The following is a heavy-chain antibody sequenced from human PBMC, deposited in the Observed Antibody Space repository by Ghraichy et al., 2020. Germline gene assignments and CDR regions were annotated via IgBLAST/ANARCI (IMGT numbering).Heavy chain of an antibody. V-gene: IGHV4-39*01. Sequence: SQTLSLTCTVSGASSRISIYYWGWIRLPPGKGLEWIGSIDFSGTTYYNPSLKSRVSISVDTSKNQFSLKLRSVTAADTAEYYCARHTLMVATPIDHWGQGTLVTVSS. CDR1: GASSRISIYY. D-gene: IGHD5-12*01. CDR2: IDFSGTT. CDR3: ARHTLMVATPIDH. J-gene: IGHJ4*02.